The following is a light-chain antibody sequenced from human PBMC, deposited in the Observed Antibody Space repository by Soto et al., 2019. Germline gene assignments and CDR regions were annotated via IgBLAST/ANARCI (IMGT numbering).Light chain of an antibody. V-gene: IGKV3-20*01. CDR3: PQYGNPPQT. J-gene: IGKJ1*01. Sequence: ETVLTQSPGTLSLTPGERVTLSCRASQSVRSSYLAWYQQKPGQAPRLLIYGASGRATGIPDRFSGSGSGTDFTLTISRLEPEDFAVYYCPQYGNPPQTFGQGTKVEIK. CDR1: QSVRSSY. CDR2: GAS.